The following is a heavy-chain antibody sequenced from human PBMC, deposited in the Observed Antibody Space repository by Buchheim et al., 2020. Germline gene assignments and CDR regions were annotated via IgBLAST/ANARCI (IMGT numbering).Heavy chain of an antibody. V-gene: IGHV3-73*02. Sequence: EVQLVESGGGLVQPGGSLKLSCAASGFTFSGSAMHWVRQASGKGLEWVGRIRSKANSYATAYAASVKGRFTISRDASKNTAYLQMNSLKTEDTAVYYCKNGGYCSGGSCYNDYWGQGTL. CDR1: GFTFSGSA. J-gene: IGHJ4*02. D-gene: IGHD2-15*01. CDR3: KNGGYCSGGSCYNDY. CDR2: IRSKANSYAT.